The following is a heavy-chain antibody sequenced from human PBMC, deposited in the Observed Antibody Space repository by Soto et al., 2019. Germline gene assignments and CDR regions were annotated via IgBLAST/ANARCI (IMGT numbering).Heavy chain of an antibody. CDR1: GGSVSSGSYY. J-gene: IGHJ6*02. CDR2: IYYSGST. D-gene: IGHD2-15*01. V-gene: IGHV4-61*01. Sequence: SETLSLTCTVSGGSVSSGSYYWSWIRQPPGKGLEWIGYIYYSGSTNYNPSLKSRVTISVDTSKNQFSLKLSSVTAADTAVYYCARGGVASYCYCYYGMDVWGQGTTVTVSS. CDR3: ARGGVASYCYCYYGMDV.